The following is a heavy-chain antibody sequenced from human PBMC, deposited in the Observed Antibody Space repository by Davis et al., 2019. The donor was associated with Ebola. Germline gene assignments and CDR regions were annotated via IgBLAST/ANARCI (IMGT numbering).Heavy chain of an antibody. Sequence: SETLSLTCAVYGGSFSGYYWSWIRQPPGKGLERIGEINHSGSTNYNPSLKSRVTISVDTSKNQFSLKLSSVTAADTAVYYCARRRAFGSGSYMYWGQGTLVTVSS. V-gene: IGHV4-34*01. J-gene: IGHJ4*02. CDR3: ARRRAFGSGSYMY. D-gene: IGHD3-10*01. CDR2: INHSGST. CDR1: GGSFSGYY.